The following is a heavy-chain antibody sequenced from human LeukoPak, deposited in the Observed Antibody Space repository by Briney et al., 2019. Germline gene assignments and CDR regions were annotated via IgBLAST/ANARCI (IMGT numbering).Heavy chain of an antibody. CDR1: GFSFSSYA. D-gene: IGHD6-13*01. V-gene: IGHV3-30*07. CDR2: ISYDGSNK. CDR3: AKGIAAAGTRSMAFDI. Sequence: GSLRRSCPADGFSFSSYAMHLGRQAPGLWLNWVPLISYDGSNKYYADSVKGRFTISRDNSKNTLYLQMNSLRAEDTAVYYCAKGIAAAGTRSMAFDIWGQGTMVTVSS. J-gene: IGHJ3*02.